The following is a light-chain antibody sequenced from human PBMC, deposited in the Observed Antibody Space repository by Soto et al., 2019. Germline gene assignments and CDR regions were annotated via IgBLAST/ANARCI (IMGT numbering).Light chain of an antibody. Sequence: QTVVTQEPSFSVSPGRTVTLTCGLSSGSVSTSYYPSWYQLTPGQAPRTLIYSTNTRSSGVPNRFSGSILENKAALTITGAHADDESDYYCVLYIGTGISVFGGGTKLTVL. CDR1: SGSVSTSYY. CDR3: VLYIGTGISV. CDR2: STN. V-gene: IGLV8-61*01. J-gene: IGLJ3*02.